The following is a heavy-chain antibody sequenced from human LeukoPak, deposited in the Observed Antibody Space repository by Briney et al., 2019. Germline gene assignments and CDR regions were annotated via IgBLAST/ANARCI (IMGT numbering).Heavy chain of an antibody. J-gene: IGHJ5*02. CDR2: INPNSGGT. D-gene: IGHD2-8*01. CDR3: ARGAGVRREGWFDP. CDR1: GYTFTGYY. V-gene: IGHV1-2*02. Sequence: ASVKVSCKASGYTFTGYYMHWVRQAPGQGLEWMGWINPNSGGTNYAQKFQGRVTMTRGTSISTAYMELSRLRSDDTAVYYCARGAGVRREGWFDPWGQGTLVTVSS.